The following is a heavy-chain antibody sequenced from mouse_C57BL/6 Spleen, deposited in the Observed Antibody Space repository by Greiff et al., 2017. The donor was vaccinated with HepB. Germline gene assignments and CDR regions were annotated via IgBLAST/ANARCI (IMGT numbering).Heavy chain of an antibody. CDR2: ISYDGSN. CDR1: GYSITSGYY. V-gene: IGHV3-6*01. D-gene: IGHD2-4*01. J-gene: IGHJ2*01. Sequence: EVQLVESGPGLVKPSQSLSLTCSVTGYSITSGYYWNWIRQFPGNKLEWMGYISYDGSNNYNPSLKNRISITRDTSKNQFFLKLNSVTTEDTATYYCASLDYDYFDYWGQGTTLTVSS. CDR3: ASLDYDYFDY.